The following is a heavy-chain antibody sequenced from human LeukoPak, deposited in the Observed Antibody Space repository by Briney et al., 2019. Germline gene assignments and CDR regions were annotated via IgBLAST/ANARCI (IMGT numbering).Heavy chain of an antibody. Sequence: ASVKVSCKASGGTFSSYAISWVRQAPGQGLEWMGGIIPIFGTANYAQKFRGRVTITADESTSTAYMELSSLRSEDTAVYYCASRTLDPHDYGNPPFLYFDYSGQGTLVTVSS. CDR3: ASRTLDPHDYGNPPFLYFDY. CDR2: IIPIFGTA. V-gene: IGHV1-69*01. J-gene: IGHJ4*02. CDR1: GGTFSSYA. D-gene: IGHD4-11*01.